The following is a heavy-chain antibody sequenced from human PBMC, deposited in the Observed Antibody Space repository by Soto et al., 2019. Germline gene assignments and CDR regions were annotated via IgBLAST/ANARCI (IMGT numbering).Heavy chain of an antibody. J-gene: IGHJ3*02. CDR1: GGTFSSYA. D-gene: IGHD5-12*01. CDR2: IIPIFGTA. V-gene: IGHV1-69*12. CDR3: ARDFGRDGYNFDAFDI. Sequence: QVQLVQSGAEVKKPGSSVKVSCKASGGTFSSYAISWVRQAPGQGLEWMGGIIPIFGTANYAQKFQGRVTIPADDSTSTAYMELSSLRSEDTAVYYCARDFGRDGYNFDAFDIWGQGTMVTVSS.